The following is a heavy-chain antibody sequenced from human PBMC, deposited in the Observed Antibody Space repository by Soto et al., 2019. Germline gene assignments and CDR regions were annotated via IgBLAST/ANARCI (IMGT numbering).Heavy chain of an antibody. CDR3: AKIFNAYCGGDCYLPYYYYGMDV. J-gene: IGHJ6*02. CDR1: GFTFSSYG. V-gene: IGHV3-30*18. Sequence: GGSLRLSCAASGFTFSSYGMHWVRQAPGKGLEWVAVISYDGSNKYYADSVKGRFTISRDNSKNTLYLQMNSLRAEDTAVYYCAKIFNAYCGGDCYLPYYYYGMDVWGQGTTVTVSS. CDR2: ISYDGSNK. D-gene: IGHD2-21*02.